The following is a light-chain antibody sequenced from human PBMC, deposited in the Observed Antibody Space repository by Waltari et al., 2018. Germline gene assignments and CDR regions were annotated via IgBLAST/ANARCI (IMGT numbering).Light chain of an antibody. CDR3: QQNSNVPPT. CDR2: DAS. V-gene: IGKV1-39*01. CDR1: QSIGPY. Sequence: DIEMTQSPSPLSASVGDRVIITCRASQSIGPYINWYQQKPGTAPKLLIYDASILQTGVPSKFSGSGSGTVFTLTISSLQPEDFATYYCQQNSNVPPTFGLGTKVEIK. J-gene: IGKJ1*01.